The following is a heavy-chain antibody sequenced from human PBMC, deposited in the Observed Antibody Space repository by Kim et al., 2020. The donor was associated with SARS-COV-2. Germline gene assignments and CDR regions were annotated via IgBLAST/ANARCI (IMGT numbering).Heavy chain of an antibody. CDR2: ISYDGRNK. J-gene: IGHJ6*02. D-gene: IGHD3-10*01. CDR1: GFIFSNYG. Sequence: GGSLRLSCGASGFIFSNYGMHWVRQAPGKGLEWVAVISYDGRNKYYADSVKGRFTISRDNSKNTLYLQMNSLRAEYTAVYYCAKDGYYYGSGSPTGGMDVWGQGTTVTVSS. V-gene: IGHV3-30*18. CDR3: AKDGYYYGSGSPTGGMDV.